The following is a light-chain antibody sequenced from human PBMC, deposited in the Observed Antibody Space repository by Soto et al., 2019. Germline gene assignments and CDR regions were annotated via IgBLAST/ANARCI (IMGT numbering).Light chain of an antibody. Sequence: QSALTQPASVSGSPGQSITISCTGTSSDVGGYNYVSWYQQHPGKAPKLMIYEVSNRPSGVSNRFSGSKSGNTASLTISGXXAXXXXXYYXSSYTSSSTLWVFGGGTKLTVL. J-gene: IGLJ3*02. CDR2: EVS. CDR1: SSDVGGYNY. CDR3: SSYTSSSTLWV. V-gene: IGLV2-14*01.